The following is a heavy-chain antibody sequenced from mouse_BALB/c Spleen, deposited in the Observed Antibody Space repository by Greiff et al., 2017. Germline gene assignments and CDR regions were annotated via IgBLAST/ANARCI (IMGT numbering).Heavy chain of an antibody. CDR3: ARWGITTGAMDY. CDR1: GYTFTSYT. Sequence: QVQLKQSGAELARPGASVKMSCKASGYTFTSYTMHWVKQRPGQGLEWIGYINPSSGYTNYNQKFKDKATLTADKSSSTAYMQLSSLTSEDSAVYYCARWGITTGAMDYWGQGTSVTVSS. CDR2: INPSSGYT. D-gene: IGHD1-1*01. V-gene: IGHV1-4*01. J-gene: IGHJ4*01.